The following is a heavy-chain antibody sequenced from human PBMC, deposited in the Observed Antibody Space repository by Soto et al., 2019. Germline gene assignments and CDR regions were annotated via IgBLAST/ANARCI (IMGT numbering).Heavy chain of an antibody. CDR1: GFTFSNFG. CDR2: ISYAGSHK. J-gene: IGHJ4*02. V-gene: IGHV3-30*18. CDR3: AKLSLPAPNNRYGKFDY. Sequence: SLRVSCVASGFTFSNFGVCWVLQAPGKGLEWVTLISYAGSHKYTADSVKCRFTISRDNSKNMLYLQMNSLRAEDTAVYLCAKLSLPAPNNRYGKFDYWGQGTRVSVSS. D-gene: IGHD1-1*01.